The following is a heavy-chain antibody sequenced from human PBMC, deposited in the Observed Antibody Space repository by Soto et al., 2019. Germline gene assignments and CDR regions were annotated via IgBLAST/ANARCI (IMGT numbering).Heavy chain of an antibody. V-gene: IGHV5-51*01. CDR3: ARHRQALGGYCSSTSCYDYYYYGMDV. J-gene: IGHJ6*02. D-gene: IGHD2-2*03. CDR2: IYPGDSDT. Sequence: PGESLKISCKGSGYSFIDYWIGWVRQMPGKGLEWMGIIYPGDSDTRYSPSFQGQVTISADKSISTAYLQWSSLKASDTAMYYCARHRQALGGYCSSTSCYDYYYYGMDVWGQGTTVTVSS. CDR1: GYSFIDYW.